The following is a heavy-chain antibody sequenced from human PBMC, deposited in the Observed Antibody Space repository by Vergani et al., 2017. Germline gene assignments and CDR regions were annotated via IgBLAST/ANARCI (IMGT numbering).Heavy chain of an antibody. CDR3: ARDPLYSTTWPFLLLDMDV. D-gene: IGHD6-13*01. V-gene: IGHV4-61*02. CDR2: FYTGGGT. Sequence: QVQLQESGPGLLRLSQTLSPTCTVSGGSISSGSYYWCRFRQPAGKGLEWIGRFYTGGGTSYNPSLKGRVTISVDTSKNQFSLQLSSVTAADTAVYYCARDPLYSTTWPFLLLDMDVWGQGTTVTVSS. J-gene: IGHJ6*02. CDR1: GGSISSGSYY.